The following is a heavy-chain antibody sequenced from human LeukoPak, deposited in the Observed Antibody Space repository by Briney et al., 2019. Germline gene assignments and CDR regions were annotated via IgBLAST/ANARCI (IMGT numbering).Heavy chain of an antibody. CDR3: ARDLRYYYYYGMDV. CDR1: GFTFSSYW. V-gene: IGHV3-7*01. J-gene: IGHJ6*02. CDR2: IKQDGSEK. Sequence: PGGSLRLSCAASGFTFSSYWMSWVRQAPGKGLEWVANIKQDGSEKYYVDSVKGRFAISRDNAKNSLYLQMNSLRAEDTAVYYCARDLRYYYYYGMDVWGQGTTVTVSS. D-gene: IGHD2-2*01.